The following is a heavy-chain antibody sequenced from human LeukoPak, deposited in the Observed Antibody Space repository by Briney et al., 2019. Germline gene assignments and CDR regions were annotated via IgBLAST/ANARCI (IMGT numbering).Heavy chain of an antibody. CDR3: ASIAAAGWGAFDI. V-gene: IGHV3-30*02. J-gene: IGHJ3*02. CDR2: IRYDGSNK. Sequence: GGSLRLSCAASGFTFSSYGMHWVRQAPGKGLEWVAFIRYDGSNKYYPDSVKGRFTISRDNSKNTLYLQMNSLRAEDTAVYYCASIAAAGWGAFDIWGQGTMVTVSS. D-gene: IGHD6-13*01. CDR1: GFTFSSYG.